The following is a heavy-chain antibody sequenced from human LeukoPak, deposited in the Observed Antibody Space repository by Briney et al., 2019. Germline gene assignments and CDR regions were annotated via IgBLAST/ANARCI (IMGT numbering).Heavy chain of an antibody. CDR3: AREANTAFGY. V-gene: IGHV3-74*01. D-gene: IGHD2/OR15-2a*01. CDR1: GFTFGSYW. CDR2: INYDGTST. Sequence: PGGSLRLSCVASGFTFGSYWMHWVRQAPGKGLVWVSRINYDGTSTTYADSVKGRFTVSRDNGKKTVSLQINSLRPDDTAVYYCAREANTAFGYWGQGTLVTVSS. J-gene: IGHJ4*02.